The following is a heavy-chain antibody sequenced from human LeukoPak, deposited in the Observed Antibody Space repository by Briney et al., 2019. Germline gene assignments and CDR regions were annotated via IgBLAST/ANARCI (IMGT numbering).Heavy chain of an antibody. CDR1: GFTFSSYG. Sequence: GGSLRLSCAASGFTFSSYGMSWVRQAPGKGLEWVSAIGGRDGSTYYADSVKGRFTISRDNAKNSLYLQMNSLRAEDTAVYYCARATGVTMVRGVTRLNWFDPWGQGTLVTVSS. J-gene: IGHJ5*02. V-gene: IGHV3-23*01. D-gene: IGHD3-10*01. CDR2: IGGRDGST. CDR3: ARATGVTMVRGVTRLNWFDP.